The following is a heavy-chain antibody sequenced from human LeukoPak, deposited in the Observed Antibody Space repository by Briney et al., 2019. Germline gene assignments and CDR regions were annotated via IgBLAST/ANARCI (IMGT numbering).Heavy chain of an antibody. CDR1: GYTFTGCY. V-gene: IGHV1-2*06. Sequence: ASVKVSCKASGYTFTGCYMHWVRQAPGQGLEWMGRINPNSGGTNYAQKFQGRVTMTRDTSISTAYMELSRLRSDDTAVYYCARGGVPAAIGVRKRNWFDPWGQGTLVTVSS. CDR2: INPNSGGT. J-gene: IGHJ5*02. D-gene: IGHD2-2*01. CDR3: ARGGVPAAIGVRKRNWFDP.